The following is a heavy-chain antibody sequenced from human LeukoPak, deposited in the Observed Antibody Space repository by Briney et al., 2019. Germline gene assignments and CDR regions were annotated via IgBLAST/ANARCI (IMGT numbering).Heavy chain of an antibody. V-gene: IGHV4-59*01. D-gene: IGHD1-14*01. J-gene: IGHJ6*02. CDR2: IYYSGST. CDR1: GGSISSYY. CDR3: ARRPPVGYYGMDV. Sequence: PSETLSLTCTVSGGSISSYYWSWIRQPPGKGLEWIGYIYYSGSTNYNPSLKSRVTISVDTSKNQVSLKLSSATAADTAVYYCARRPPVGYYGMDVWGQGTTVTVSS.